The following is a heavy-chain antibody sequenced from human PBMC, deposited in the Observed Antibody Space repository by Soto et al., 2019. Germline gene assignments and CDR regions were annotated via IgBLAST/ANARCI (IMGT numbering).Heavy chain of an antibody. CDR1: GLSISSDNW. V-gene: IGHV4-4*02. Sequence: QVQLQESGPGLVSPSGTVSLTCAVSGLSISSDNWWSWVRQPPGKGLEWIGEIHHSGSTNYNPSLKSRVTMSVVPSKDLFSLTLNSVTAADTAFYYCARDQGSHPGDWGQGTLVSVSS. J-gene: IGHJ4*02. CDR2: IHHSGST. CDR3: ARDQGSHPGD. D-gene: IGHD6-13*01.